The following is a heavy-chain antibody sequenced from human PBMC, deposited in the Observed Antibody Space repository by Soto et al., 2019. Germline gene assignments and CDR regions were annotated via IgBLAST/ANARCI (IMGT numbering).Heavy chain of an antibody. J-gene: IGHJ1*01. Sequence: PGGSLRLSCAASGFTFSTYEMNWVRQAPGKGLEWISYISSSGSSTYYADSVKGRFTISRDNAWNSLHLQMNSLRVEDTAVYYCARDGYDSSGDSEYFQYWGQGTLVTVSS. CDR3: ARDGYDSSGDSEYFQY. V-gene: IGHV3-48*03. CDR1: GFTFSTYE. D-gene: IGHD3-22*01. CDR2: ISSSGSST.